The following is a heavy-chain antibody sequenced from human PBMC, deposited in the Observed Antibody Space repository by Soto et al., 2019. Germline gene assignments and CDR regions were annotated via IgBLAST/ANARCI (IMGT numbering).Heavy chain of an antibody. CDR3: VRQPLANLALYGMDV. J-gene: IGHJ6*02. D-gene: IGHD6-6*01. CDR2: TYYRSKWNY. Sequence: SQTLSLTCAISGDSVSANNAAWNWIRQSPSRGLERLGRTYYRSKWNYDYAESVKSRLTITPDTSNNQFSLQLNSVTPEDAAVYYCVRQPLANLALYGMDVWGQGTTVTVSS. CDR1: GDSVSANNAA. V-gene: IGHV6-1*01.